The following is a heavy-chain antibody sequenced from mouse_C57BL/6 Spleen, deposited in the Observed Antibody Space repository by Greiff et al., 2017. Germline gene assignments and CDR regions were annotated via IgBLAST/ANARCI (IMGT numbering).Heavy chain of an antibody. D-gene: IGHD2-1*01. CDR1: GYTFTSYW. V-gene: IGHV1-69*02. J-gene: IGHJ4*01. Sequence: QVQLQQPGAELVKPGASVKLSCTASGYTFTSYWMHWVKQRPGQGLEWIGEIDPWDGDTNYNQKFKGKATLTVDTSSSTAYMQLSSLTSEDSAVYYCASSDYYGYAMDYWGQGTSVTVSS. CDR2: IDPWDGDT. CDR3: ASSDYYGYAMDY.